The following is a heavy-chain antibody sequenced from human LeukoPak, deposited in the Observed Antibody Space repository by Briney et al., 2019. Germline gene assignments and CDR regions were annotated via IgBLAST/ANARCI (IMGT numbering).Heavy chain of an antibody. CDR2: ISSGSSTI. V-gene: IGHV3-48*02. Sequence: GGSLRLSCVASGFTLSSYSMNWVRQAPGKGLEWVSYISSGSSTIYYADSVKGRFTISRDNAKNSLYLQMNSLRDEDTAVYYCARGRATGRSGGDYCGQGTLVTVSS. J-gene: IGHJ4*02. CDR3: ARGRATGRSGGDY. CDR1: GFTLSSYS. D-gene: IGHD3-9*01.